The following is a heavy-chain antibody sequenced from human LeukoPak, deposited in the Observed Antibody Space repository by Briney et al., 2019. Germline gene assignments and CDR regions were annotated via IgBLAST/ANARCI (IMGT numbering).Heavy chain of an antibody. J-gene: IGHJ4*02. D-gene: IGHD3-10*01. V-gene: IGHV3-30*02. CDR2: IRYDGSNK. CDR1: GFTFSSYG. CDR3: ARGNSYYYGSGSSFHPVPHFDY. Sequence: PGGSLRLSCAASGFTFSSYGMHWVRQAPGKGLEWVAFIRYDGSNKYYADSVKGRFTISRDDAKNSLYLQMNSLRAEDTAVYYCARGNSYYYGSGSSFHPVPHFDYWGQGTLVTVSS.